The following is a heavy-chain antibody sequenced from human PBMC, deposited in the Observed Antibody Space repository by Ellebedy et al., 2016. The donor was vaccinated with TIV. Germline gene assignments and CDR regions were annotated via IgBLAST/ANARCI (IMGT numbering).Heavy chain of an antibody. V-gene: IGHV4-31*01. CDR2: IYDSGST. J-gene: IGHJ3*02. CDR3: AAGYYYGSGSYLKPDAFDI. CDR1: GGSISSGDYY. Sequence: MPSETLSLTCTVSGGSISSGDYYRSWIRQHPGKGLEWIGFIYDSGSTYYNPSLKSLLTISVDASKNQFSLKLSSVTAADTALYYCAAGYYYGSGSYLKPDAFDIWGQGTMVTVSS. D-gene: IGHD3-10*01.